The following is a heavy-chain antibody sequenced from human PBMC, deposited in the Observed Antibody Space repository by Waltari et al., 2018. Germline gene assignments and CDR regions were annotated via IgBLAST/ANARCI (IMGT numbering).Heavy chain of an antibody. CDR3: ATWRENAFDV. Sequence: QVQLVQSGAEMKKRGASVKVSCGASGYTFTGYFIHWVRQAPGQGLEWMGLINPNSGGTNYAQKVQGRVTLTRDKSINTAYMDLSRLTADDTGMYYCATWRENAFDVWGQGTMVTVST. D-gene: IGHD1-1*01. CDR2: INPNSGGT. CDR1: GYTFTGYF. V-gene: IGHV1-2*05. J-gene: IGHJ3*01.